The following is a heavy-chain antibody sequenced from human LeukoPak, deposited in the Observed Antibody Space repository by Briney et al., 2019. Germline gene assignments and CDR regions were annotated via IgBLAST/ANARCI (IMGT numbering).Heavy chain of an antibody. CDR3: ARPATGYCSSAGCHWDS. J-gene: IGHJ4*02. D-gene: IGHD2-2*01. V-gene: IGHV3-21*01. Sequence: PGGSLRLSCAASGFTFSTHSMYWVRQAPGKGLEWVSSISASSNFIHYAESVRGRFTISRDDAKNSLYLQMNSLGAQDTAVYYCARPATGYCSSAGCHWDSWGQGTLVTVSS. CDR1: GFTFSTHS. CDR2: ISASSNFI.